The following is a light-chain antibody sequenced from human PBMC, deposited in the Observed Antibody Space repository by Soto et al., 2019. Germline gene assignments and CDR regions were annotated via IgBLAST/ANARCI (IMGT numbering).Light chain of an antibody. CDR3: HQYYSTPYT. J-gene: IGKJ2*01. CDR2: WAS. V-gene: IGKV4-1*01. CDR1: QSVLYSPNNKNY. Sequence: DIVMTQSPDSLAVSLGERATINCKSSQSVLYSPNNKNYLAWYQQKPGQPPQLLIYWASTRESGVPDRFSGSGSGTDFALTISSLQAEDVAVYYCHQYYSTPYTFGQGTKLEIK.